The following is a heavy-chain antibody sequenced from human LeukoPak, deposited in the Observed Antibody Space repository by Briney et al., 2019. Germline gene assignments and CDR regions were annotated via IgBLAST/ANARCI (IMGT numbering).Heavy chain of an antibody. D-gene: IGHD3-10*01. Sequence: GESLQISCKGSGYIFTSYWIGWVRQMPGKGLEWMGIIYPGDSDARYSPSFQGQVTISADKSISTAYLQWSSLKASDTAMYYCARTRYYYGSGNYYGMDVWGKGTTVTVSS. CDR1: GYIFTSYW. CDR3: ARTRYYYGSGNYYGMDV. CDR2: IYPGDSDA. V-gene: IGHV5-51*01. J-gene: IGHJ6*04.